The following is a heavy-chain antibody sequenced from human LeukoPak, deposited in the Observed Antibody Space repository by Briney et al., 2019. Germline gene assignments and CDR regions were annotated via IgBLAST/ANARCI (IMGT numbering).Heavy chain of an antibody. V-gene: IGHV3-30*18. CDR1: GFTFSNYG. J-gene: IGHJ4*02. D-gene: IGHD3-3*01. Sequence: GGSLRLSCAASGFTFSNYGMHWVRQAPGKGLEWVAVISYDGGNKYCADSVKGRFTISRDNSKNTLYLQMNSLRAEDTAVYYCAKDITDEEYFDYWGQGTLVTVSS. CDR2: ISYDGGNK. CDR3: AKDITDEEYFDY.